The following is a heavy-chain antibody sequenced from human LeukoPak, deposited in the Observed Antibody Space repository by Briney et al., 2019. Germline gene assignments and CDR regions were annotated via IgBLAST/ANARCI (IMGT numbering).Heavy chain of an antibody. CDR1: GFTFDDYT. CDR3: AKGTSSWHEFDY. Sequence: GGSLRLSCAASGFTFDDYTMHWVRQAPGKGLEWVSLITWDAGSTYYADSVKGRFTISRDNSKNSLYLQMNSLRAEDTALYYCAKGTSSWHEFDYWGQGTLVTVSS. V-gene: IGHV3-43D*03. D-gene: IGHD6-13*01. CDR2: ITWDAGST. J-gene: IGHJ4*02.